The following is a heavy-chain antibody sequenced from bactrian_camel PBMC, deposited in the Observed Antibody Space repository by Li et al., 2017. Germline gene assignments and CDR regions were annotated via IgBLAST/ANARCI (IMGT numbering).Heavy chain of an antibody. CDR2: VSYGAGTT. D-gene: IGHD2*01. Sequence: VQLVESGGGLVQPGGSLRLSCAASGFTFSTYDMGWVRQAPGKGLEWLGIVSYGAGTTYYADSVKGRFTISRDITSNMMLYFEMNSLKTEDTAVYFCTSAATAFSLTSVVGYWGQGTQVTVS. V-gene: IGHV3S40*01. CDR1: GFTFSTYD. J-gene: IGHJ4*01. CDR3: TSAATAFSLTSVVGY.